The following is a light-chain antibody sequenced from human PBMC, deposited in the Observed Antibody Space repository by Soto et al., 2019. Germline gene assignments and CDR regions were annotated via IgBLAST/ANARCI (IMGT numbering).Light chain of an antibody. CDR1: QSVSSN. Sequence: EIVMTQSPATLSVSPGERATLSCRASQSVSSNLAWYQQIPGQGPRLLIYGASTRATGIPARFSCSGSGTEFTLTISSLQSEDFAVYYCQQYNNWPWTFGQGTKVAIK. J-gene: IGKJ1*01. CDR3: QQYNNWPWT. V-gene: IGKV3-15*01. CDR2: GAS.